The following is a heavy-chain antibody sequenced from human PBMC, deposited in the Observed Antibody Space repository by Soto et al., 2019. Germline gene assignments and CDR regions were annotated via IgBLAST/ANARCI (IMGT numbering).Heavy chain of an antibody. CDR1: GFTFSTYW. Sequence: EVQLVESGGGLVQPGGSLRLSCAASGFTFSTYWMHWVRQAPGKGLLWVSRIKTDGTYATYTDSVKGRFTISRDNAKNALYLQMNSLRGEDAAGYYCTAGGSGDYANRGQGAVVTVSS. CDR3: TAGGSGDYAN. CDR2: IKTDGTYA. D-gene: IGHD3-22*01. V-gene: IGHV3-74*01. J-gene: IGHJ1*01.